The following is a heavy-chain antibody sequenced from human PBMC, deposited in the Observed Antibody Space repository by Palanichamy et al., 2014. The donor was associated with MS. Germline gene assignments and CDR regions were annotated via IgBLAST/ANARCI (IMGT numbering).Heavy chain of an antibody. CDR1: GFTFTNAW. J-gene: IGHJ4*02. V-gene: IGHV3-15*01. Sequence: EVQLVESGGGLVKPGGSLRLSCAASGFTFTNAWMSWVRQAPEKGLEWVGRFKSKPDGGTTDYAAPVKGRFTISRDDSKYTLYLQMNSLKIEDTAVYYCTTDRLGTYDRSGYYLETFDYWGQGTLVTVSS. CDR3: TTDRLGTYDRSGYYLETFDY. D-gene: IGHD3-22*01. CDR2: FKSKPDGGTT.